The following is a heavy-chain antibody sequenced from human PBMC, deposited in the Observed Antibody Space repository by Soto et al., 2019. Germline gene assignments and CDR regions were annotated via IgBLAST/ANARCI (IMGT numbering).Heavy chain of an antibody. J-gene: IGHJ6*02. CDR3: AKVLIWFGEFNYYYGMDV. V-gene: IGHV3-23*01. CDR1: GFTFSNSA. Sequence: GGSLRLSCTASGFTFSNSAMSWVRQAPGKGLEWVSGISGSDGSTYYADSVKGRFTISRDNSKNTLYLQMNSLRADDTAVYYCAKVLIWFGEFNYYYGMDVWGQGTTVTVSS. CDR2: ISGSDGST. D-gene: IGHD3-10*01.